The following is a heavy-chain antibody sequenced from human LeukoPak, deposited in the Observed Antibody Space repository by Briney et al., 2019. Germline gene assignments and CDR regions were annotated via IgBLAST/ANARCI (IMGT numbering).Heavy chain of an antibody. V-gene: IGHV3-23*01. Sequence: QTGGSLRLSCAASGFTFSSFATSWVRQPPGKGLEWVSGISASGGSTYYADSVKGRFTISRDNSKNTLYLQMNSPRAEDTAVYYCAKGFYDNSASGVFDIWGQGTMVTVSS. CDR3: AKGFYDNSASGVFDI. CDR2: ISASGGST. D-gene: IGHD3-22*01. CDR1: GFTFSSFA. J-gene: IGHJ3*02.